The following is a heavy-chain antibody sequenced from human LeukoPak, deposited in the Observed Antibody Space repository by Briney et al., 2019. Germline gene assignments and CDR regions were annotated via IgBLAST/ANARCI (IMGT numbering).Heavy chain of an antibody. CDR1: GYTFTGYY. Sequence: ASVKVSCKASGYTFTGYYMHWVRQAPGQGLEWMGIINPSGGSTSYAQKFQGRVTMTRDTSTSTVYMELSSLRSEDTAVYYCARDCLEDYDFWSGSDYWGQGTLVTVSS. V-gene: IGHV1-46*01. CDR2: INPSGGST. CDR3: ARDCLEDYDFWSGSDY. D-gene: IGHD3-3*01. J-gene: IGHJ4*02.